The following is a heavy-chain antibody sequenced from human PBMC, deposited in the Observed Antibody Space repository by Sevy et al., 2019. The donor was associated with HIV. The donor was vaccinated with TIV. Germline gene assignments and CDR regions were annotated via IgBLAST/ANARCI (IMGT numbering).Heavy chain of an antibody. J-gene: IGHJ4*02. CDR2: IKQDESEK. Sequence: GGSLRLSCAASGFSFSHYWMHWVRQAPGKGLEWVANIKQDESEKYYVASVKGRFTISRDNAKNSVYLQMNRLIPEDTAIYYCAKGNSGSFDYWGQGTLVTVSS. V-gene: IGHV3-7*01. CDR3: AKGNSGSFDY. D-gene: IGHD3-22*01. CDR1: GFSFSHYW.